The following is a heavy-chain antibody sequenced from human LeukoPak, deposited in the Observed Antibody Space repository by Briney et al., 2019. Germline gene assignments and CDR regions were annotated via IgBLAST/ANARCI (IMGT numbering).Heavy chain of an antibody. V-gene: IGHV1-8*03. CDR1: GYTFTSYD. D-gene: IGHD2-2*01. CDR3: ARGRSAMRMDV. CDR2: MSPSSGST. J-gene: IGHJ6*04. Sequence: ASVKVSCKASGYTFTSYDINWVRQATGQGLEWMGWMSPSSGSTAYAQKFQGRVTITRDTSISTAYMELSTLRSEDTAVYYCARGRSAMRMDVWGKGTTVTVSS.